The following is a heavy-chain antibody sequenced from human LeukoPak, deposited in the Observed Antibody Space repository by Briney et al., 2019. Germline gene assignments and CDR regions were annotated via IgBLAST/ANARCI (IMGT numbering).Heavy chain of an antibody. CDR2: IIPIFGTA. CDR3: ATSGRGYYDFWSGYYGDY. V-gene: IGHV1-69*13. J-gene: IGHJ4*02. CDR1: GGTFSSYA. D-gene: IGHD3-3*01. Sequence: SVKVSCKASGGTFSSYAISWVRQAPGQGLEWMGGIIPIFGTANYAQKFQGRVTITADESTSTAYMELSSLRSEDTAVYYCATSGRGYYDFWSGYYGDYWGQGTLVTVSS.